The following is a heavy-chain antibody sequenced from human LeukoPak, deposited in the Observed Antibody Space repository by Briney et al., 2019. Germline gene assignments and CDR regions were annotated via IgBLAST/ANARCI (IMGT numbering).Heavy chain of an antibody. CDR1: EFTFSSYW. J-gene: IGHJ4*02. Sequence: GGSLRLSCAASEFTFSSYWMSWVRQAPGKGLEWVSAISGDSAYIYYVDSVKGRFTTSRDNSKNTLYLQMNSLRAEDTAMYYCAKNFGPGKAFYDHWGQGTLVTVSS. CDR2: ISGDSAYI. V-gene: IGHV3-23*01. D-gene: IGHD3/OR15-3a*01. CDR3: AKNFGPGKAFYDH.